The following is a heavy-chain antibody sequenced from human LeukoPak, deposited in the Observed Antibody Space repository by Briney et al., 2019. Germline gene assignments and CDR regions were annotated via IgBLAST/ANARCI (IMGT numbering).Heavy chain of an antibody. D-gene: IGHD1-26*01. CDR3: ARDPYSGRYGDYYYYYMDV. V-gene: IGHV3-21*01. CDR1: GFIFSSYW. Sequence: GGSLRLSCAASGFIFSSYWMTWVRQAPGKGLEWVSSITSSSTYMFYADSVKGRFTISRDNAQNSLYLQINSLRAEDTAVYYCARDPYSGRYGDYYYYYMDVWGKGTTVTISS. J-gene: IGHJ6*03. CDR2: ITSSSTYM.